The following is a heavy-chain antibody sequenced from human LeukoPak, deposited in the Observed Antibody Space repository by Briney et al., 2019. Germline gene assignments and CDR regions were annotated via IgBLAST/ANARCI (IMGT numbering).Heavy chain of an antibody. CDR3: AKDGMHV. CDR2: ISYDGSNK. J-gene: IGHJ6*04. CDR1: GFTFSSYG. V-gene: IGHV3-30*18. Sequence: GGSLRLSCAASGFTFSSYGMHWVRQAPGKGLEWVAVISYDGSNKYYADSVKGRFTISRDNSKNTLYLQMNSLRAEDTAVYYCAKDGMHVWGKGTTVTVSS.